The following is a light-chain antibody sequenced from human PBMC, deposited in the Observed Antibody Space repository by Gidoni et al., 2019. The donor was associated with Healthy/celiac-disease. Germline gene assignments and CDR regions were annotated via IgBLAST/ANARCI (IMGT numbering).Light chain of an antibody. CDR2: GAS. Sequence: EIVMTQSPATLSVSPGDRATLSCRASQSVSSNLAWYQQKPGQAPRLLIYGASTRATGIPARFSGSGSGTELTLTISSLQSEDFAVYCCQQYNNWPPYTFGQGTKLEIK. V-gene: IGKV3-15*01. J-gene: IGKJ2*01. CDR3: QQYNNWPPYT. CDR1: QSVSSN.